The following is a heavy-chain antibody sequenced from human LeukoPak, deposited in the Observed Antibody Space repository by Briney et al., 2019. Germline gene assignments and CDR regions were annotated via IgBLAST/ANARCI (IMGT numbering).Heavy chain of an antibody. D-gene: IGHD2-15*01. V-gene: IGHV3-33*01. Sequence: PGRSLRLSCAASGFTFSSYGMHWVRQAPGKGLEWVAVIWYDGSNKYYADSVKGRFTISRDNAENFLYLQMNSLRAEDTAVYYCARDRGGRSGLDDWGQGTLVIVPS. CDR3: ARDRGGRSGLDD. CDR2: IWYDGSNK. CDR1: GFTFSSYG. J-gene: IGHJ4*02.